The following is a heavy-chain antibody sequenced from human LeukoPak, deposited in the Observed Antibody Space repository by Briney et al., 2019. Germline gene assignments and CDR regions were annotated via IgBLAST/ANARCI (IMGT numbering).Heavy chain of an antibody. D-gene: IGHD3-16*01. Sequence: EASVKVSCKASGYTFTGYYMHWVRQAPGQGLEWMGWINPNSGGTNYAQKFQGRVTMTRDTSISTAYMELSRLRSDDTAVYYCARVGLRVSHRLGYWGQGTLVTVSS. CDR3: ARVGLRVSHRLGY. J-gene: IGHJ4*02. CDR2: INPNSGGT. V-gene: IGHV1-2*02. CDR1: GYTFTGYY.